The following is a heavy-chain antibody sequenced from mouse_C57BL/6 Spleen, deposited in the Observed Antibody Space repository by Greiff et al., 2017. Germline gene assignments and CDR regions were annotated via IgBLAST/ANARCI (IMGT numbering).Heavy chain of an antibody. D-gene: IGHD1-1*01. V-gene: IGHV1-52*01. CDR3: ARGVTTVVATVYFGV. CDR1: GYTFTSYW. CDR2: IDPSDSET. Sequence: QVQLQQPGAELVRPGSSVKLSCKASGYTFTSYWMHWVKQRPIQGLEWIGNIDPSDSETHYNQKFKDKATLTVDKSSSTAYMQLSSLTSEDSAVXYCARGVTTVVATVYFGVWGTGTTVTVSS. J-gene: IGHJ1*03.